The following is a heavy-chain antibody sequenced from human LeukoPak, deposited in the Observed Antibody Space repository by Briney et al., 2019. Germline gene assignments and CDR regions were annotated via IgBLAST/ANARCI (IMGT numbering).Heavy chain of an antibody. CDR2: ISTNNGDT. CDR3: ARHSGGYYGYFDY. Sequence: EASVKVSCTASGYTFTGYYMHWVRQAPGQGLEWMGWISTNNGDTKYAQRLEGRVTLTTDTSTSTVFMEMRSLRSDDTAVYYCARHSGGYYGYFDYWGQGSLITVSS. CDR1: GYTFTGYY. V-gene: IGHV1-18*04. J-gene: IGHJ4*02. D-gene: IGHD1-26*01.